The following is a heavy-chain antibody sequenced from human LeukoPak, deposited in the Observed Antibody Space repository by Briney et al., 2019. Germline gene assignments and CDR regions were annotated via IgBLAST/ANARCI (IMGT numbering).Heavy chain of an antibody. J-gene: IGHJ5*02. V-gene: IGHV4-39*01. CDR2: IYYRGNT. D-gene: IGHD7-27*01. CDR3: ARRLGNNWFDP. Sequence: SETLSLTCTVSGDSISRSSHYWGWIRQPPGKGLEWIGSIYYRGNTYYNPSLKNRATITVDTSKNQFALKLSSVTAADTAVYYCARRLGNNWFDPWGQGTLVTVSS. CDR1: GDSISRSSHY.